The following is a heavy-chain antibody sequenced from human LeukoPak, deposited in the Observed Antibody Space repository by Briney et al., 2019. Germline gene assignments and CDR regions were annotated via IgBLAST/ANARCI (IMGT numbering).Heavy chain of an antibody. D-gene: IGHD3-22*01. CDR3: ARVGGYSVGHAFDI. CDR2: INHSGST. V-gene: IGHV4-34*01. Sequence: PSETLSLTCAVYGGSFSGYYWSWIRQPPGKGLEWIGEINHSGSTNYNPSLKSRVTISVDTSKNQFSLKLSSVTAADTAVYYCARVGGYSVGHAFDIWGQGTMVTVSS. CDR1: GGSFSGYY. J-gene: IGHJ3*02.